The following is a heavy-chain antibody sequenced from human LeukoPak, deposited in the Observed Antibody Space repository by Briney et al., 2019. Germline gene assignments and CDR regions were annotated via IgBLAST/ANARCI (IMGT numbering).Heavy chain of an antibody. J-gene: IGHJ4*02. D-gene: IGHD5-12*01. V-gene: IGHV3-48*01. Sequence: GGSLRLSCAASGFTFSSYSMNWVRQAPGKGLEGVSLISSKSLTIYYADSVKGRFTTSRDNAKNSLYLQMNSLRAEDTAVYYCARARPPPRGYRPGELLLFDYWGQGTLVTVSS. CDR1: GFTFSSYS. CDR2: ISSKSLTI. CDR3: ARARPPPRGYRPGELLLFDY.